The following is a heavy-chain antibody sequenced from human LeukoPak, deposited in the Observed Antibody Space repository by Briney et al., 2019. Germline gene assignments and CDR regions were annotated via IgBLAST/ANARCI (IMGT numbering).Heavy chain of an antibody. V-gene: IGHV1-8*03. Sequence: GASVKVSCKASGYTFTSYDTNWVRQATGQGLEWMGWMNPNSGNTGYAQKFQGRVTITRNTSISTAYMELSSLRSEDTAVYYCARAYSSGWYSPYYYYYMDVWGKGTTVTVSS. D-gene: IGHD6-19*01. CDR2: MNPNSGNT. CDR1: GYTFTSYD. CDR3: ARAYSSGWYSPYYYYYMDV. J-gene: IGHJ6*03.